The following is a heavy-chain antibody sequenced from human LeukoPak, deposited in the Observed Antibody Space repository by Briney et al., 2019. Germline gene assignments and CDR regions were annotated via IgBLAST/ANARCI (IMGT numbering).Heavy chain of an antibody. CDR3: AKGHYCSSTSCYERYFDY. J-gene: IGHJ4*02. Sequence: GGCLRLSCAASGFTFSSHAMSWVRQPPGKWREWVSAISGSGGSTYYADSGKGRFTISRDNSKNTLYLQMNSLRAEDTAVYYCAKGHYCSSTSCYERYFDYWGQGTLVTVSS. V-gene: IGHV3-23*01. CDR2: ISGSGGST. D-gene: IGHD2-2*01. CDR1: GFTFSSHA.